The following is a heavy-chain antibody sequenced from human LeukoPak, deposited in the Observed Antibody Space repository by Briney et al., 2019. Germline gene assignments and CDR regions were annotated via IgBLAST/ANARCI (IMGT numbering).Heavy chain of an antibody. V-gene: IGHV3-7*01. J-gene: IGHJ4*02. D-gene: IGHD3-22*01. CDR1: GFNLSNLW. Sequence: GGSLRPSRAASGFNLSNLWMRWVRPAPREGLEWVANIKQEGSEKYHGGSGEGRFTISRDNDKTSLYLQMSSLRAEDTAVYYCARPYERSGYPFDYWGEGALVTVSS. CDR2: IKQEGSEK. CDR3: ARPYERSGYPFDY.